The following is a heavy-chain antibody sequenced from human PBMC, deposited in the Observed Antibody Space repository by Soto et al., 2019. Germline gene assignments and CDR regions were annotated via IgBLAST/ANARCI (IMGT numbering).Heavy chain of an antibody. CDR2: INTDGSVT. CDR1: GFTFSSYW. Sequence: EVQLVESGGGLVQPGGSLRLSCAASGFTFSSYWMYWVRQDPGKGLAWASRINTDGSVTNYADFVKGRFTISRDNAKNTLYVQMNSRRTDDTAVYYCARAYMGTLDYWGQGSLVTVSP. D-gene: IGHD7-27*01. V-gene: IGHV3-74*01. CDR3: ARAYMGTLDY. J-gene: IGHJ4*02.